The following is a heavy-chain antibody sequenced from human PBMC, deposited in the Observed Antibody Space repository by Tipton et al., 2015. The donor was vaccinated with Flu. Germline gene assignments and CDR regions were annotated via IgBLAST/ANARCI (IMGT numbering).Heavy chain of an antibody. CDR1: GFIVSSDY. CDR3: ATKGGSYPNDAFDM. D-gene: IGHD1-26*01. J-gene: IGHJ3*02. Sequence: SLRLSCAASGFIVSSDYMSWVRQAPGKGLEWVANIKQDGSKKYSVDSVKGRFTISRDNAKNSLYLQMNSLRAEDTAVYYCATKGGSYPNDAFDMCGQGTMVTVSS. CDR2: IKQDGSKK. V-gene: IGHV3-7*03.